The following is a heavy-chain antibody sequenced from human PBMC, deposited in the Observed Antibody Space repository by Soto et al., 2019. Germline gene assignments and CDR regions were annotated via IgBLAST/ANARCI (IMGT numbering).Heavy chain of an antibody. CDR3: ARAGLTTIELATIY. J-gene: IGHJ4*02. D-gene: IGHD5-12*01. Sequence: ASVKVSCKASRYTFTDYYVHWVRQSPGQGLEWMGWINANSGGTKFPQKFQGRVIMTRDTSISTVYMELSRLTSDDTAVYYCARAGLTTIELATIYWGQGTQVTVSS. CDR1: RYTFTDYY. V-gene: IGHV1-2*02. CDR2: INANSGGT.